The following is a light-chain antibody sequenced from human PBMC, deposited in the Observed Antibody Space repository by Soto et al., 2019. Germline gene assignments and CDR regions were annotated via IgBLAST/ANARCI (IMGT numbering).Light chain of an antibody. J-gene: IGLJ2*01. V-gene: IGLV2-14*03. CDR3: SSYTSIIAVV. CDR2: DVT. Sequence: QSVLTQPASVSGSPGQSITISRTGTSYDIGPYNYVSWYQQHPGKAPKLLIYDVTNRASGVSDRFSGSKSGRTASLTISGLQAEDEADYYCSSYTSIIAVVFGGGTKLTVL. CDR1: SYDIGPYNY.